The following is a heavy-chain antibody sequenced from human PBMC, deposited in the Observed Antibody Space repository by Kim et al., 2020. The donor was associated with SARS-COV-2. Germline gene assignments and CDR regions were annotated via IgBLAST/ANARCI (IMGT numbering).Heavy chain of an antibody. CDR2: IFYTGDT. CDR1: VASIGKSAYY. CDR3: ARHDIPEGFDS. J-gene: IGHJ4*02. Sequence: SETLSLTCSVSVASIGKSAYYWGWIRQPPGNGLEWFGSIFYTGDTYYTSSLQSRPTISVDTSMNQFSLKLSSVTAAAPSIYYCARHDIPEGFDSWGQGTRVTVSS. V-gene: IGHV4-39*01. D-gene: IGHD2-21*01.